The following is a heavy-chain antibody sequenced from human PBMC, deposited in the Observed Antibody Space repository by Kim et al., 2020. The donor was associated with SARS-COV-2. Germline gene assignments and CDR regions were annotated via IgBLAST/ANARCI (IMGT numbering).Heavy chain of an antibody. V-gene: IGHV1-46*01. J-gene: IGHJ4*02. CDR3: ARGGSDSGDYISDY. Sequence: KFQGRVTMTRDTSTSTVYMELSRLRSEDTAVYYCARGGSDSGDYISDYWGQGTLVTVSS. D-gene: IGHD4-17*01.